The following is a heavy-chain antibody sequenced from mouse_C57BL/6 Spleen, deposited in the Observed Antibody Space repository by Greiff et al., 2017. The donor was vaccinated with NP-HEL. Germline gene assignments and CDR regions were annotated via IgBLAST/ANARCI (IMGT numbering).Heavy chain of an antibody. CDR2: INPYNGGT. D-gene: IGHD1-1*01. CDR3: ARYYGTSMDY. J-gene: IGHJ4*01. CDR1: GYTFTDYY. V-gene: IGHV1-19*01. Sequence: DVKLQESGPVLVKPGASVKMSCKASGYTFTDYYMNWVKQSHGKSLEWIGVINPYNGGTSYNQKFKGKATLTVDKSSSTAYMELNSLTSEDSAVYYCARYYGTSMDYWGQGTSVTVSS.